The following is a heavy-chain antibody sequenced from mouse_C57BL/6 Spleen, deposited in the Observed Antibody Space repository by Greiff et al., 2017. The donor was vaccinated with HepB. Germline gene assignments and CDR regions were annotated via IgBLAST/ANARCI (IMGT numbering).Heavy chain of an antibody. D-gene: IGHD2-2*01. J-gene: IGHJ2*01. Sequence: VQLQQSGPELVKPGASVKISCKASGYAFSSSWMNWVKQRPGKGLEWIGRIYPGDGDTNYNGKFKGKATLTADKSSSTAYMQLSSLTSEDSAVYFWARRGYGYDGDYWGQGTTLTVSS. CDR2: IYPGDGDT. CDR1: GYAFSSSW. V-gene: IGHV1-82*01. CDR3: ARRGYGYDGDY.